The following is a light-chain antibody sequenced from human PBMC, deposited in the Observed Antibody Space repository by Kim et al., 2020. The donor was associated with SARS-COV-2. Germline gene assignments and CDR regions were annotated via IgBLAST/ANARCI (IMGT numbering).Light chain of an antibody. CDR1: QSVSDN. J-gene: IGKJ4*01. CDR2: DAS. V-gene: IGKV3-15*01. CDR3: QQYYNWPLT. Sequence: VSPGERATLSCRASQSVSDNLAWYQQKPGQAPRLLIYDASTRAPGIPARFSGSGSGTDFSLTISSLQSEDFAVYSCQQYYNWPLTFGGGTKVDIK.